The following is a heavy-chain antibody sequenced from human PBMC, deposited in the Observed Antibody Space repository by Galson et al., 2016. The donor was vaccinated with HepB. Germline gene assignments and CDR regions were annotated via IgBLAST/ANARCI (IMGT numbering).Heavy chain of an antibody. J-gene: IGHJ4*02. V-gene: IGHV3-48*02. CDR3: ARDRRHNYAFFDS. D-gene: IGHD3-16*01. CDR2: ISRTGETF. CDR1: GFSFSSYN. Sequence: SLRLSCAASGFSFSSYNMDWVRRVPGKGLEWVSYISRTGETFYYADSVKGRFTISGDNAKNLLYLQMNSLRDEDTAVYYCARDRRHNYAFFDSWGQGAPITVSS.